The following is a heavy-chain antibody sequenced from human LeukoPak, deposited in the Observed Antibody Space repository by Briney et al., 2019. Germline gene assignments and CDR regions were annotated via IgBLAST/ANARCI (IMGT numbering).Heavy chain of an antibody. J-gene: IGHJ4*02. Sequence: GGSLRLSCAASGFTFSSYAMSWVRQAPGKGLEWVSAISGSGGSTYYADSVKGRFTISRDNAKNSLYLQMNSLRAEDTAVYYCAREAEWLLYSNLDYWGQGTLVTVSS. CDR1: GFTFSSYA. CDR3: AREAEWLLYSNLDY. CDR2: ISGSGGST. D-gene: IGHD3-3*01. V-gene: IGHV3-23*01.